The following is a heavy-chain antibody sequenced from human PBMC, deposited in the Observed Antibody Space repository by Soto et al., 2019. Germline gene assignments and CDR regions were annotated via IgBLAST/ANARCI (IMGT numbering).Heavy chain of an antibody. V-gene: IGHV3-9*01. CDR1: GFIFNHYA. D-gene: IGHD6-6*01. Sequence: EVQLVESGGGLVQPGRSLRLSCAGSGFIFNHYAMYWVRQVPGKGLEWVSNISWDSGDTDYVDSVKGRFTISRDNAKNALYLQMNSLRPEDTALYYCVRSSGGAFDMWGQGTMVTVSS. J-gene: IGHJ3*02. CDR2: ISWDSGDT. CDR3: VRSSGGAFDM.